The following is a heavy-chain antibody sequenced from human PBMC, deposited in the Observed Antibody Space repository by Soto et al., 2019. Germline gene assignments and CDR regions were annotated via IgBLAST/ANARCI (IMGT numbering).Heavy chain of an antibody. D-gene: IGHD3-22*01. CDR2: LSGSGGST. Sequence: EVQLLESGGGLVQPGGSLRLSCAASGFTFSSYAMSWVRQAPGKGLEWVSALSGSGGSTYYADSVKGRFTISRDNSKNTLYLQMNSLRAEDTAVYYCAKDGAGYYDSSGYYCFDYWGQGTLVTVSS. CDR1: GFTFSSYA. V-gene: IGHV3-23*01. CDR3: AKDGAGYYDSSGYYCFDY. J-gene: IGHJ4*02.